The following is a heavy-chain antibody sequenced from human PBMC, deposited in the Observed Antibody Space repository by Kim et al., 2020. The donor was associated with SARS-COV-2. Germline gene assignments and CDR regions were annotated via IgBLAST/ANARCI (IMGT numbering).Heavy chain of an antibody. CDR3: ARRSLEQLRYFDWLPQNYWYFDL. CDR1: GYTFTSYD. D-gene: IGHD3-9*01. V-gene: IGHV1-8*01. Sequence: ASVKVSCKASGYTFTSYDINWVRQATGQGLEWMGWMNPNSGNTGYAQKFQGRVTMTRNTSISTAYMELSSLRSEDTAVYYCARRSLEQLRYFDWLPQNYWYFDLWGRGTLVTVSS. CDR2: MNPNSGNT. J-gene: IGHJ2*01.